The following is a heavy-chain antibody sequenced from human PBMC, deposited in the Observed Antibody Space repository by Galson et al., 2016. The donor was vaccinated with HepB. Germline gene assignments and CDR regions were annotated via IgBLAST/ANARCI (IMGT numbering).Heavy chain of an antibody. CDR1: GFTFSSYS. Sequence: SLRLSCAASGFTFSSYSMHWVRQAPGKGLEWVAVISYDGSNKYYADFVKGRFTISRDNSKNTLYLQMNSPRAEDTAVYYCHSSTSCCPILDFWGQGTLVTVSS. CDR3: HSSTSCCPILDF. D-gene: IGHD2-2*01. CDR2: ISYDGSNK. V-gene: IGHV3-30-3*01. J-gene: IGHJ4*02.